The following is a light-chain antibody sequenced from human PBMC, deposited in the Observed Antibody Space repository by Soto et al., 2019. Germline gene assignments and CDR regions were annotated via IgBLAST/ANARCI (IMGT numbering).Light chain of an antibody. J-gene: IGKJ1*01. CDR2: GAS. Sequence: DIQMTQFPSSLSVSVGDRVTITCRASQSISRFLNWYQQKPGKAPKVLIYGASNMQSGVPSRFSGSGSGTDFTLSISSLQPEDFATYYCQQTSSTPWTFGQGTKVEIK. CDR1: QSISRF. V-gene: IGKV1-39*01. CDR3: QQTSSTPWT.